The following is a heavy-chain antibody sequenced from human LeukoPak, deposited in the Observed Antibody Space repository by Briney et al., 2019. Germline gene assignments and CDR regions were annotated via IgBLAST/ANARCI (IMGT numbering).Heavy chain of an antibody. V-gene: IGHV3-21*01. Sequence: GGSLRLSCAGSGFTLSSYSMDWVRQAPGKGLEWVSSISSSSSYIYYADSVKGRFTISRDNAKNSLYLQMNSLRAEDTAVYYCARRGSGYTEPIDYWGQGTLVTVPS. D-gene: IGHD5-12*01. CDR3: ARRGSGYTEPIDY. J-gene: IGHJ4*02. CDR1: GFTLSSYS. CDR2: ISSSSSYI.